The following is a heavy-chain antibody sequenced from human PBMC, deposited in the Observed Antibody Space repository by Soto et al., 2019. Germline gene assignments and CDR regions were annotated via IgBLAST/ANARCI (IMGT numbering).Heavy chain of an antibody. CDR3: ARDRSKTTYDFWSGYYLFDP. CDR1: GYTFTSYG. Sequence: QVQLVQSGAEVKKPGASVKVSCKASGYTFTSYGISWVRQAPGQGLEWMGWISAYNGNTNYAQKLQGRVTMTTDTSTSTAYMELRSLRSDDTAVYYCARDRSKTTYDFWSGYYLFDPWGQGTLVTVSS. D-gene: IGHD3-3*01. V-gene: IGHV1-18*01. CDR2: ISAYNGNT. J-gene: IGHJ5*02.